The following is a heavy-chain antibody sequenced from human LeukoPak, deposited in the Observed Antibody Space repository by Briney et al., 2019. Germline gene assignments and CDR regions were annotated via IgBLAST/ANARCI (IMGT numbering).Heavy chain of an antibody. J-gene: IGHJ4*02. Sequence: GGSLRLSCAASGFTFDDYAMHWVRQAPGKGLEWVSGISWNSGSIGYADSVKGRFTISRDNAKNTLHLQMNSLRAEDTAVYYCARGARGSGTASDYWGQGTLVTVSS. D-gene: IGHD3-10*01. V-gene: IGHV3-9*01. CDR3: ARGARGSGTASDY. CDR2: ISWNSGSI. CDR1: GFTFDDYA.